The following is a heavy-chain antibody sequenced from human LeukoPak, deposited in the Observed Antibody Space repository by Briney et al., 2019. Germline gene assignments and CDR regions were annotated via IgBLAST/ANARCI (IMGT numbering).Heavy chain of an antibody. CDR3: ARNSAVATSRSWFDP. CDR2: AYYSGST. CDR1: GGSISSGTYY. J-gene: IGHJ5*02. Sequence: NPSETLSLTCIVSGGSISSGTYYWSWIRQPPGKGLEWIGYAYYSGSTTYNPSLESRVTISVDTSKNQFSLKLTAVTAADTAVYYCARNSAVATSRSWFDPWGQGTLVTVSS. V-gene: IGHV4-61*01. D-gene: IGHD6-19*01.